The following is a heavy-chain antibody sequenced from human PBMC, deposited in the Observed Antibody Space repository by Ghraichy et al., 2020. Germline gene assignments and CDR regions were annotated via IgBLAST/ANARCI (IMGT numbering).Heavy chain of an antibody. CDR1: GVSVSSALFY. CDR2: IYYSGTT. Sequence: SETLSLTCTVSGVSVSSALFYWSWVRQPPGRGLESLAYIYYSGTTNYSPSLKSRVTNSVNTSKNQVSLKLNSVTTSDTAVYYCATLNTAAFEFWGQGTMVTVYS. CDR3: ATLNTAAFEF. V-gene: IGHV4-61*01. J-gene: IGHJ3*01.